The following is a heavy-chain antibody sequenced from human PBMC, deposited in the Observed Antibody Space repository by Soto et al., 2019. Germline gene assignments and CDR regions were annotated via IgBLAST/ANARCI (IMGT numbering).Heavy chain of an antibody. CDR1: GGSISSYY. CDR3: ARSTPDDFWSGRYYYYYMDV. J-gene: IGHJ6*03. CDR2: IYYSGST. Sequence: SETLSLTCTVSGGSISSYYWSWIRQPPGKGLEWIGYIYYSGSTNYNPSLKSRVTISVDTSKNQFSLKLSSVTAADTAVYYCARSTPDDFWSGRYYYYYMDVWGKGTTVTVSS. D-gene: IGHD3-3*01. V-gene: IGHV4-59*01.